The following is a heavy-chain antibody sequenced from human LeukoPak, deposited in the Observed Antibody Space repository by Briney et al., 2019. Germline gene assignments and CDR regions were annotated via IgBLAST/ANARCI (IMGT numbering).Heavy chain of an antibody. D-gene: IGHD4-17*01. J-gene: IGHJ3*02. Sequence: GGSLRLSCAASGFTFSSYAMHWVRQAPGKGLEYVSAISSNGGSTYYANSVKGRFTISRDNSKNTLYLQMGSLRAEDMAVYYCARESALGPYGDYVTAFDIWGQGTMVTVSS. V-gene: IGHV3-64*01. CDR1: GFTFSSYA. CDR3: ARESALGPYGDYVTAFDI. CDR2: ISSNGGST.